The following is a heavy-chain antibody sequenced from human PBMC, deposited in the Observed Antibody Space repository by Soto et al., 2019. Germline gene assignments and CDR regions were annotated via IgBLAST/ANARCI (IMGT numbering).Heavy chain of an antibody. CDR2: INPSGGST. V-gene: IGHV1-46*01. J-gene: IGHJ4*02. D-gene: IGHD1-26*01. CDR3: ARNYKSGADY. CDR1: GYSFTTYY. Sequence: ASVKVSCKASGYSFTTYYMHWVRQAPGQGLEWMGMINPSGGSTSYAQNFQGRVTMTRDTSTSTVYMALSSLRSEDTAVYYCARNYKSGADYGGQGTLVTVAS.